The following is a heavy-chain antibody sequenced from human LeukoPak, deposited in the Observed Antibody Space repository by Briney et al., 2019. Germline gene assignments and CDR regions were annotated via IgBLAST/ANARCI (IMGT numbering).Heavy chain of an antibody. CDR1: GFIFSSYW. Sequence: QSVGSLRLSCTASGFIFSSYWMTWVRQAPGKGLEWVANIRQDGSEKNFVDSVKGRFTISRDNAKNSLYLQMNTLTAEDTAVYYCARDPIDYWGQGTLVTVTS. CDR3: ARDPIDY. J-gene: IGHJ4*02. V-gene: IGHV3-7*01. CDR2: IRQDGSEK.